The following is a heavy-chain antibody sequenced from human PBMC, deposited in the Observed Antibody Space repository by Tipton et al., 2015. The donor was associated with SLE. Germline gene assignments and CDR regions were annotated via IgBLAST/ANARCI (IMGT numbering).Heavy chain of an antibody. Sequence: TLSLTCAVYGGSFSGYFWSWIRQPPGKGLEWIGVITHSGSTNYNPSLKSRVTISVDTSKKQFSLKLSSVTAADTAVYYCARTVGDYGYFDLWGRGTLVTVSS. CDR3: ARTVGDYGYFDL. V-gene: IGHV4-34*01. J-gene: IGHJ2*01. CDR1: GGSFSGYF. CDR2: ITHSGST. D-gene: IGHD4-17*01.